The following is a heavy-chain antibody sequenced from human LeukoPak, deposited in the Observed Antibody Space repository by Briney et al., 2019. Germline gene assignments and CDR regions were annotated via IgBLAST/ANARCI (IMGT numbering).Heavy chain of an antibody. Sequence: GGSLRLSCAASGFTFSSYAMSWVRQAPGKGLEWVSAISGSGGSTYYADSVKGRFTISRDNSKYPLYMKMNSLSAADTAVYYCAGRRVAAPWDDAFDIWGQGTMVTVSS. CDR3: AGRRVAAPWDDAFDI. CDR1: GFTFSSYA. D-gene: IGHD2-15*01. J-gene: IGHJ3*02. V-gene: IGHV3-23*01. CDR2: ISGSGGST.